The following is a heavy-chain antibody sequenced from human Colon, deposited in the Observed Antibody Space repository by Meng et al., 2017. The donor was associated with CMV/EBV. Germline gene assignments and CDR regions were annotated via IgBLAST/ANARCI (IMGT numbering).Heavy chain of an antibody. CDR2: IYPNDNDT. Sequence: GESLKISCRGSGFTFTTYWIAWVRQMPGKGLEWMGIIYPNDNDTRYSPSFQGQVTISADKSIGTAYLQWSSLKASDTAMYYCARANALMKGWFDPWGQGTLVTVSS. CDR3: ARANALMKGWFDP. V-gene: IGHV5-51*01. D-gene: IGHD4/OR15-4a*01. J-gene: IGHJ5*02. CDR1: GFTFTTYW.